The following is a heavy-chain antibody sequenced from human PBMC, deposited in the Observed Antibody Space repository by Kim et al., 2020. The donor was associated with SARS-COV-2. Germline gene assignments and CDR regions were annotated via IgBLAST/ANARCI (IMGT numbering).Heavy chain of an antibody. CDR1: GFTFSSYA. D-gene: IGHD3-10*01. V-gene: IGHV3-23*01. CDR2: ISSDGFTT. Sequence: GGSLRLSCSASGFTFSSYAMSWVRQAPGKGLEWVSAISSDGFTTHYADSVRGRFTISRDSSRNTLYLQMNSLRAEDTAIYYCARRGGPLHYFGSWGHGTL. CDR3: ARRGGPLHYFGS. J-gene: IGHJ4*01.